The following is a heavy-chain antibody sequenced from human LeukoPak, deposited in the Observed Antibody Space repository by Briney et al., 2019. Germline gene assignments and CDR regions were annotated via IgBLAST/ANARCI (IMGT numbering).Heavy chain of an antibody. J-gene: IGHJ4*02. D-gene: IGHD2-2*02. Sequence: GGSLRLSCAASGFTFSSYAMSWVRQAPGKGLEWVSAISGSGGSTYYADSVKGRFTISRDNSKNTLYLQMNSLRAEDTAVYYCARDLGIVVVPAAILSYWGQGTLVTVSS. CDR3: ARDLGIVVVPAAILSY. CDR1: GFTFSSYA. V-gene: IGHV3-23*01. CDR2: ISGSGGST.